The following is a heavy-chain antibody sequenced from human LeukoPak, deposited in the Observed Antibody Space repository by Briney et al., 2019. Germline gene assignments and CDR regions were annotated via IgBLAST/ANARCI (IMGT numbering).Heavy chain of an antibody. J-gene: IGHJ4*02. CDR2: ICHSGST. V-gene: IGHV4-30-2*01. CDR3: ARSNHDLGGFDY. CDR1: GGSISSGGYS. D-gene: IGHD3-3*01. Sequence: SQTLSLTCAVSGGSISSGGYSWSWIRQPPGKGLEWIGYICHSGSTYYNPSLKSRVTISVDRSKNQFSLKLSSVTAADTAVYYCARSNHDLGGFDYWGQGTLVTVSS.